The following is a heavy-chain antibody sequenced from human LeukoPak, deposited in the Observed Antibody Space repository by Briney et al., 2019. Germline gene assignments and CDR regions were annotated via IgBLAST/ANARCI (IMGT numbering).Heavy chain of an antibody. CDR3: ARDIRYSSGWYGPYGMDV. D-gene: IGHD6-19*01. Sequence: PGGSLRLSCAASGFTFSDCYMSWIRQAPGKGLEWVSYISSSGSTIYYADSVKGRFTISRDNAKNSLYLQMNSLRAEDTAVYYCARDIRYSSGWYGPYGMDVWGQGTTVTVSS. J-gene: IGHJ6*02. CDR2: ISSSGSTI. CDR1: GFTFSDCY. V-gene: IGHV3-11*04.